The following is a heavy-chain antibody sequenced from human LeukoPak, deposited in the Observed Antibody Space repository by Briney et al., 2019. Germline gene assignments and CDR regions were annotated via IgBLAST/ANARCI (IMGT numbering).Heavy chain of an antibody. Sequence: SETLSLTCTVSGGSINTYYWSWIRQPPGKGLEWIGYTYYSGSTYYNPSLKSRVTISVDTSKNQFSLKLTSVTAADTAVYYCARERVAGAVIFFDYWGQGTLATVSS. CDR1: GGSINTYY. V-gene: IGHV4-59*01. CDR2: TYYSGST. D-gene: IGHD6-19*01. J-gene: IGHJ4*02. CDR3: ARERVAGAVIFFDY.